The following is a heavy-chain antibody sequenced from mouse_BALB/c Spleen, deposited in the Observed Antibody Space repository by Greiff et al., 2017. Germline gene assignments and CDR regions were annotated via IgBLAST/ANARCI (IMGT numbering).Heavy chain of an antibody. V-gene: IGHV2-9-2*01. CDR2: IWTGGGT. CDR1: GFSLTSYD. Sequence: VQLVESGPGLVAPSQSLSITCTVSGFSLTSYDISWIRQPPGKGLEWLGVIWTGGGTNYNSAFMSRLSISKDNSKSQVFLKMNSLQTDDTAIYYCVREGLKDYWGQGTTLTVSS. CDR3: VREGLKDY. J-gene: IGHJ2*01.